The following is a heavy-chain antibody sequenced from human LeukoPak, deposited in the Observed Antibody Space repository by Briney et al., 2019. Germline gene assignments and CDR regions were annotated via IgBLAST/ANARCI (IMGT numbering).Heavy chain of an antibody. D-gene: IGHD4-17*01. Sequence: PGGSLRLSCAASGFTFSSYWMHWVRQAPGKGLVWISRIKTDGTTTGYADSVKGRFTISRDNAKNMLYLQMNSLRAVEDTAVYYCVRDRTTVTLFDYWGQGALVTVSS. V-gene: IGHV3-74*01. CDR3: VRDRTTVTLFDY. CDR2: IKTDGTTT. CDR1: GFTFSSYW. J-gene: IGHJ4*02.